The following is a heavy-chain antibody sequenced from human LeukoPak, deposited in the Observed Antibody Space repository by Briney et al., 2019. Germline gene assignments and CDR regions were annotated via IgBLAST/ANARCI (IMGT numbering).Heavy chain of an antibody. Sequence: GGSLRLSCAASGFNFANHAMSWVRQTPGKGLEWVSAISGGGDITYYADSVTGRFTISRDNSKDTLFLQMNSLRAEDTAVYYCAKGGGRLRWQYYDYWGQGTLVTVSS. D-gene: IGHD4-23*01. CDR3: AKGGGRLRWQYYDY. CDR2: ISGGGDIT. J-gene: IGHJ4*02. V-gene: IGHV3-23*01. CDR1: GFNFANHA.